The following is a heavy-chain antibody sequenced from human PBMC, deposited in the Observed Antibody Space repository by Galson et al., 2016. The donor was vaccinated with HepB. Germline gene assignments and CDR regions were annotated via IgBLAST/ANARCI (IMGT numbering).Heavy chain of an antibody. CDR1: GFSFRTYA. V-gene: IGHV3-30*18. Sequence: SLRLSCAGSGFSFRTYAMHWVRQAPGKGLEWVAALLHDGTKDDYADSAKGRFTISRDNSNKTVYLQMNNLRTDDTALYYCAKDRYGSGTNYLDIWGQGALVTVSS. J-gene: IGHJ4*02. CDR3: AKDRYGSGTNYLDI. D-gene: IGHD3-10*01. CDR2: LLHDGTKD.